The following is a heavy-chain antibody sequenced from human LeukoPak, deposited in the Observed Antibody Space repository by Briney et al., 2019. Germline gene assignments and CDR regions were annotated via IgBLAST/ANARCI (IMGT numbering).Heavy chain of an antibody. J-gene: IGHJ4*02. CDR1: EFTFSSYS. D-gene: IGHD5-24*01. V-gene: IGHV3-21*01. CDR3: AREMAAGTFDY. CDR2: ISSSSNYI. Sequence: GGSLRLSCAASEFTFSSYSMNWVRQAPGKELEWVSSISSSSNYIYYADSMKGRFTISRDNAKNSLYLQMNSLRAEDTAVYFCAREMAAGTFDYWGQGALVTVSS.